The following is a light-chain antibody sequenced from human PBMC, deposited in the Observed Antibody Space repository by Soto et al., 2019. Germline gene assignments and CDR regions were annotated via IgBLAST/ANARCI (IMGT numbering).Light chain of an antibody. J-gene: IGLJ2*01. V-gene: IGLV2-14*03. CDR3: ASYSSSETPVV. CDR2: DVT. Sequence: QSALTQPGSVSGSPGQSITICCTGTARDIGGYQFVSWYQQHPDKAPKLIIVDVTKRPSGISSRFSASKSGTTASLTISGLLPEDEAQYYCASYSSSETPVVFGGGTKLTVL. CDR1: ARDIGGYQF.